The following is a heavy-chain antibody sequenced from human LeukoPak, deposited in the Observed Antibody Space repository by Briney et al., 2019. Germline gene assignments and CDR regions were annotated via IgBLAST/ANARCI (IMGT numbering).Heavy chain of an antibody. CDR2: IYYSGST. Sequence: SETLSLTCTVSGGSNSSGGYYWSWIRQHPGKGLEWIGYIYYSGSTYYNPSLKSRVTISVDTSKNQFSLKLSSVTAADTAVYYCARSKYQLLYTGPFDYWGQGTLVTVSS. CDR1: GGSNSSGGYY. J-gene: IGHJ4*02. V-gene: IGHV4-31*03. D-gene: IGHD2-2*02. CDR3: ARSKYQLLYTGPFDY.